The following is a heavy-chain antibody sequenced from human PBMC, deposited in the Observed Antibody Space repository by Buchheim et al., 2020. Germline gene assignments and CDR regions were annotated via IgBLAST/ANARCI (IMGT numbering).Heavy chain of an antibody. CDR1: GFTFNNDA. Sequence: QVQVVESGGGVVQPGRSLRLSCTASGFTFNNDALHWVRQASGKGLEWVALISYDGANKYYAESVKGRFTIYSDNSNNTVSLQMDSLTTEDSAVYYCSRGGGLVLAYAMDVWGQGTT. D-gene: IGHD2-15*01. CDR2: ISYDGANK. V-gene: IGHV3-30-3*01. J-gene: IGHJ6*02. CDR3: SRGGGLVLAYAMDV.